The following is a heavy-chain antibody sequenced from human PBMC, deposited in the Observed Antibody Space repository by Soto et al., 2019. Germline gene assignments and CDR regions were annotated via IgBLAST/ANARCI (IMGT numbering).Heavy chain of an antibody. CDR3: ARGGHVVVVTAALDY. Sequence: QVQLMQSGAEVKKPGASVKVSCKASGDTFTDYYIHWVRQAPGQGLEWMGTVNPSGGHTTYAQYFLGRVTMTRDTSTSTLSMELTSLPSDDTAIYYCARGGHVVVVTAALDYWGQGTLVTVSS. V-gene: IGHV1-46*01. J-gene: IGHJ4*02. CDR1: GDTFTDYY. D-gene: IGHD2-21*02. CDR2: VNPSGGHT.